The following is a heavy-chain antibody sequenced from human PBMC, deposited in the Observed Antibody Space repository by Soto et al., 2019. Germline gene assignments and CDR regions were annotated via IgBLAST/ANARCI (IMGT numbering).Heavy chain of an antibody. D-gene: IGHD3-22*01. V-gene: IGHV4-4*02. CDR2: AHHSGRT. CDR3: ARQATGYYYGWFDP. J-gene: IGHJ5*02. CDR1: GDSMSSSNW. Sequence: SETLSLTCTVSGDSMSSSNWWNWVRQPPGKGLEWIGEAHHSGRTNYNPSLRSRVTMSVDRSNNHFSLKLSSVTAADTAVYYCARQATGYYYGWFDPWGQGTLVTVSS.